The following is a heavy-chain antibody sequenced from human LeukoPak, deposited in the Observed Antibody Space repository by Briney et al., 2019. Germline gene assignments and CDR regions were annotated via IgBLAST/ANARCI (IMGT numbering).Heavy chain of an antibody. Sequence: SETLSLTCTVSGASISSLYWTWIRQPAGKGLEWIGRIYTSGSTNYNPSLKSRVTISVDKSENQFSLKLTSVTAADTAVYYCARGDYYDSRGYFIDLSDQRTLVTVSS. CDR2: IYTSGST. CDR1: GASISSLY. D-gene: IGHD3-22*01. V-gene: IGHV4-4*07. J-gene: IGHJ4*02. CDR3: ARGDYYDSRGYFIDL.